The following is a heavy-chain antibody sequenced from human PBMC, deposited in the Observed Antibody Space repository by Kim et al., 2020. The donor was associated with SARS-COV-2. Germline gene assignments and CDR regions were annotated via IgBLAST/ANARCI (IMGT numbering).Heavy chain of an antibody. J-gene: IGHJ6*02. D-gene: IGHD1-26*01. Sequence: PSLKSRVTISVDTSKNQFSLKLSSVTAADTAVYYCARSPSQLRYYYGMDVWGQGTTVTVSS. V-gene: IGHV4-31*02. CDR3: ARSPSQLRYYYGMDV.